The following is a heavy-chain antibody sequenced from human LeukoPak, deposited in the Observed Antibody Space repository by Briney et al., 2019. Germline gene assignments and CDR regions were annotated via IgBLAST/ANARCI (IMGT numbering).Heavy chain of an antibody. CDR3: AKEGAAPGPDFDY. J-gene: IGHJ4*02. CDR2: IVPSGST. D-gene: IGHD6-13*01. V-gene: IGHV4-4*07. CDR1: GASIRSYY. Sequence: KPSETLSLTCTVSGASIRSYYWSWIRQPAGKGLEWIGRIVPSGSTNYNPSLKSRVTMSVDTSKNQFSLKLNSVTAADTVVYYCAKEGAAPGPDFDYWGQGTQVIVSS.